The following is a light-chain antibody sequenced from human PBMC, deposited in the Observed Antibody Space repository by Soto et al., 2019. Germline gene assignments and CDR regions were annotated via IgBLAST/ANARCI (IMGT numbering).Light chain of an antibody. CDR2: RAS. J-gene: IGKJ1*01. CDR3: QQYDNWPPWT. CDR1: QSINSN. Sequence: EIVMTQSPATLSVSPGERVTLSCRASQSINSNLAWYQQKPGQAPRLLIYRASTRATGIPARFSGSGSGTEFTLTISSLQSEDFAFYYCQQYDNWPPWTFGQGTKVENK. V-gene: IGKV3-15*01.